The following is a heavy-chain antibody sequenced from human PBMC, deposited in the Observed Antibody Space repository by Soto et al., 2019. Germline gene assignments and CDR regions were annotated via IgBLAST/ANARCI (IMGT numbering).Heavy chain of an antibody. J-gene: IGHJ5*02. Sequence: PSETLSLTCSVSGGSISGNYIYWGWIRQPPGKGLEWIGSISYSGTTNSNPSLKSRVTVSVDMSKNQFSLRLTSVTAIDTAVYYCARVGTYCSGGSCFFWFDPWGQGTLVTVSS. CDR1: GGSISGNYIY. V-gene: IGHV4-39*07. CDR2: ISYSGTT. CDR3: ARVGTYCSGGSCFFWFDP. D-gene: IGHD2-15*01.